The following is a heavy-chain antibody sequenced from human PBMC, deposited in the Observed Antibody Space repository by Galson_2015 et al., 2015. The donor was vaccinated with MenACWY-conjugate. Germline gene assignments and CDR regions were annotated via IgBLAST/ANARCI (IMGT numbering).Heavy chain of an antibody. CDR1: GFTFSNAW. D-gene: IGHD4-17*01. J-gene: IGHJ4*02. Sequence: SLRLSCAASGFTFSNAWMNWVRQAPGKGLEWVGRIKSKTDGGTTDYAAPVKGRFTISRDDSKNTLYLQMNSLKTEDTAVCYCTTEFRFSTVTTGDYWGQGTLVTVSS. CDR2: IKSKTDGGTT. V-gene: IGHV3-15*07. CDR3: TTEFRFSTVTTGDY.